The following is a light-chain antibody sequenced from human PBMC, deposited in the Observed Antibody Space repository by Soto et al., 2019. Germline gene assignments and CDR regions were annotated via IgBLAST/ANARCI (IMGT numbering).Light chain of an antibody. CDR3: ETWDSNTYV. V-gene: IGLV4-60*02. CDR1: SGHSSYI. J-gene: IGLJ1*01. Sequence: QPVLTQSSSASASLGSSVSLTCTLSSGHSSYIIAWHQQQPGKAPRYLMKLEGSGSYNKGSGVPYRFSGSSSGADRYLTISNLQFEDEADYYCETWDSNTYVFGTGTKLTVL. CDR2: LEGSGSY.